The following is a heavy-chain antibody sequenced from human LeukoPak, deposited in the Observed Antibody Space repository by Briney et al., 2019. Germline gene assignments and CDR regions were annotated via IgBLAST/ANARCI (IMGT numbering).Heavy chain of an antibody. D-gene: IGHD2-2*01. J-gene: IGHJ4*02. Sequence: GGYLRLSCVASGYIFNNYAVSWVRQAPGKGLEWVSAISGSGSTYYADSVKGRFTISRDNSKNTGYLQMNSLRAEDTAVYYCVKGGQDCSPTTCYYDWGQGTLVTVSS. CDR1: GYIFNNYA. CDR2: ISGSGST. V-gene: IGHV3-23*01. CDR3: VKGGQDCSPTTCYYD.